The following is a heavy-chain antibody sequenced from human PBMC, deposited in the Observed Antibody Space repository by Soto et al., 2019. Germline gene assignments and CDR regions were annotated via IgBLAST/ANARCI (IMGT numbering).Heavy chain of an antibody. J-gene: IGHJ4*02. Sequence: SETLSLTCTVSGGSISSYYWSWIRQPPGKGLEWIGYIYFRGTTNYNPSLKSRVTMSADTSKNQFSLKLNSVTAADTAVYCCARMNYYDTSGYPFDYWGQGTLVTVSS. D-gene: IGHD3-22*01. CDR2: IYFRGTT. CDR3: ARMNYYDTSGYPFDY. V-gene: IGHV4-59*01. CDR1: GGSISSYY.